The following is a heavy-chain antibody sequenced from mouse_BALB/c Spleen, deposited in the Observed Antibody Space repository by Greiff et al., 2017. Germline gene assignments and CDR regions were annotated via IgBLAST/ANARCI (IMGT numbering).Heavy chain of an antibody. J-gene: IGHJ3*01. Sequence: QVQLQQSGPGLVQPSQSLSITCTVSGFSLTSYGVHWVRQSPGKGLEWLGVIWSGGSTDYNAAFISRLSISKDNSKSQVFFKMNSLQANDTAIYYCARNERSRYDGELFAYWGQGTLVTVSA. V-gene: IGHV2-2*02. CDR1: GFSLTSYG. CDR2: IWSGGST. CDR3: ARNERSRYDGELFAY. D-gene: IGHD2-14*01.